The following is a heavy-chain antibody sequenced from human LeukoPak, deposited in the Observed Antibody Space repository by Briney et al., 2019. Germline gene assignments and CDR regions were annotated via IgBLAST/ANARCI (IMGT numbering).Heavy chain of an antibody. CDR3: ARSVDYDSSGYYSFDY. J-gene: IGHJ4*02. D-gene: IGHD3-22*01. V-gene: IGHV1-46*01. CDR2: INPSGGDT. CDR1: GYTFTSYY. Sequence: ASVKVSCKTSGYTFTSYYMHWVRQAPGQGLEWMGIINPSGGDTSFAQKFQGRVTMTRDTSISTAYMELSRLRSDDTAVYYCARSVDYDSSGYYSFDYWGQGTLVTVSS.